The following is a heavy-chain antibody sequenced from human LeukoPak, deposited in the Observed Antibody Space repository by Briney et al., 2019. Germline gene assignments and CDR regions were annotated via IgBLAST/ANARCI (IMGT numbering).Heavy chain of an antibody. D-gene: IGHD3-10*01. Sequence: SETLSLTCSVSGGPINSHYWSWIRQPPGKRLEWIGYIFNGGSTEYNPSFRSRVTISVDTSRDQFFLRLSSVTAADTAIYYCASRPADTTWYGVFDYWGQGTLVTVSS. CDR1: GGPINSHY. J-gene: IGHJ4*02. CDR3: ASRPADTTWYGVFDY. CDR2: IFNGGST. V-gene: IGHV4-59*11.